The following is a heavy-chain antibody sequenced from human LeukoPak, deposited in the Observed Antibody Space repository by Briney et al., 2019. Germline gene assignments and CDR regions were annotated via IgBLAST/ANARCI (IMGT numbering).Heavy chain of an antibody. V-gene: IGHV1-46*01. CDR2: INPSGGST. Sequence: ASVKVSCKASGYTFTSYCMHWVRQAPGQGLEWMGIINPSGGSTSYAQKFQGRVTMTRDTSTSTVYMELSSLRSEDTAVYYCARENIAAAGFDYWGQGTLVTVSS. D-gene: IGHD6-13*01. J-gene: IGHJ4*02. CDR1: GYTFTSYC. CDR3: ARENIAAAGFDY.